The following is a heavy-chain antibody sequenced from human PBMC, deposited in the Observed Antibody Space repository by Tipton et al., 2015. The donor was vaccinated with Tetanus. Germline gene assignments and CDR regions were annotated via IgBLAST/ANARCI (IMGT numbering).Heavy chain of an antibody. Sequence: QLVQSGAEVKEPGASVKVSCKASGYNFVNFGISWVRQAPGQGLEGMGWISAYNGKTKYAQRLQGRVTMTTDRSASTAYMDLRRLRSDDTAVYYCARVQEQRIYYYGMDVWGQGTTVTVSS. CDR2: ISAYNGKT. J-gene: IGHJ6*02. CDR1: GYNFVNFG. CDR3: ARVQEQRIYYYGMDV. V-gene: IGHV1-18*01. D-gene: IGHD6-25*01.